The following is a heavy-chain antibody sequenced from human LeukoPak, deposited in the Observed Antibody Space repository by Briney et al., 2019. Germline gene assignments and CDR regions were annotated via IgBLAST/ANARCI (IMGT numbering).Heavy chain of an antibody. Sequence: SVKVSCKASGGTFSSYAISWVRQAPGQGLEWMGRIIPIFGIANYAQKFQGRVTITADKSTSTAYMELSSLRSEDTAVYYCARGGYNWNYSGVWYDPWGQGTLVTVSS. CDR3: ARGGYNWNYSGVWYDP. CDR2: IIPIFGIA. D-gene: IGHD1-7*01. V-gene: IGHV1-69*04. CDR1: GGTFSSYA. J-gene: IGHJ5*02.